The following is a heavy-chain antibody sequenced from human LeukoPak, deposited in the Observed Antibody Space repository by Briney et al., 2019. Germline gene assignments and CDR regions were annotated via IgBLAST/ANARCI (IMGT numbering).Heavy chain of an antibody. CDR3: ARDRITIFGVVITDLAYGMDV. Sequence: GGSLRLSCAASGFTFSSYGMHWVRQAPGKGLEWVAVIWYDGSNKYYAYSLKGRFNISRDNSKNTLYLQMNSLRAEDTAVYYCARDRITIFGVVITDLAYGMDVWGQGTTVTVSS. CDR2: IWYDGSNK. D-gene: IGHD3-3*01. J-gene: IGHJ6*02. V-gene: IGHV3-33*01. CDR1: GFTFSSYG.